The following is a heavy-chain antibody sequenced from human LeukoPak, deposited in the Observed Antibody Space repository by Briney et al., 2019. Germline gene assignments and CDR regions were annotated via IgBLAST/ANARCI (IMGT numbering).Heavy chain of an antibody. CDR2: IIPIVGTT. J-gene: IGHJ4*02. CDR1: GGTFSSYA. CDR3: ARGGYYYDSSGYSHLTEY. D-gene: IGHD3-22*01. Sequence: GASVKVSCKASGGTFSSYAFSWVRQAPGQGLEWMGGIIPIVGTTNYAQMFQGRVTITADESTSTAYMELSSLRSEDTAVYYCARGGYYYDSSGYSHLTEYLGQGTLVTVSA. V-gene: IGHV1-69*13.